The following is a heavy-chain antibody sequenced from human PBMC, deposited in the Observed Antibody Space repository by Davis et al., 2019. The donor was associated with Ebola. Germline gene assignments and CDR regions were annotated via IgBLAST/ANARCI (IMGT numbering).Heavy chain of an antibody. CDR2: INPSAGYT. J-gene: IGHJ6*02. CDR3: ARDGPDYYGLDV. CDR1: GYTFTNYY. Sequence: AASVKVSCKAFGYTFTNYYVHWVRQAPGQGLEWMGVINPSAGYTNYAQKFQGRVTIPPDTSTSTVYMEVTRLRSDDTAVYYCARDGPDYYGLDVWGQGTAVTVSS. V-gene: IGHV1-46*01.